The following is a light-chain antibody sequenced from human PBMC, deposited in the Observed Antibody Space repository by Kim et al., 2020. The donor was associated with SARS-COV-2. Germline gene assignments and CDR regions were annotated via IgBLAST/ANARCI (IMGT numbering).Light chain of an antibody. Sequence: SYELTQPPSVSVSPGQTASITCSGDKLGDKYACWYQQKPGQSPVLVIYQDSKRPSGLPERFSRSNSGNTATLTIRGTQAMDEADYYCQAWDSSTVV. J-gene: IGLJ2*01. V-gene: IGLV3-1*01. CDR3: QAWDSSTVV. CDR2: QDS. CDR1: KLGDKY.